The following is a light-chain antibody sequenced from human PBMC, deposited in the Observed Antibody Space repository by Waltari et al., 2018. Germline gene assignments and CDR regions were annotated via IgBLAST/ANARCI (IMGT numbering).Light chain of an antibody. CDR2: GAS. J-gene: IGKJ1*01. Sequence: EIVMTQSPATLSVSPGERATLSCRASQGISSDLAWYQQKPGQAPRLLIFGASTRATGVPARFSGSGSGTEFTLTISGLQSEDFGVYYCQQSKIWPAFGQGTKVEIK. V-gene: IGKV3-15*01. CDR1: QGISSD. CDR3: QQSKIWPA.